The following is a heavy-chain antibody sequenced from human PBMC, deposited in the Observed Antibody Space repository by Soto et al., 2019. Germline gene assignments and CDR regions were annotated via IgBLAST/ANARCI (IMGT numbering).Heavy chain of an antibody. V-gene: IGHV1-2*04. CDR3: ARAANYGLMDY. J-gene: IGHJ4*02. CDR1: GYTFTAYY. CDR2: INPNSGRT. Sequence: ASVKVSCKASGYTFTAYYIHWVRQAPGQPLVYVGWINPNSGRTNYAQKFLQWVTLTRDTSTSTAYMELSRLTSDASAVFYCARAANYGLMDYWGQGTLVTVSS. D-gene: IGHD3-16*01.